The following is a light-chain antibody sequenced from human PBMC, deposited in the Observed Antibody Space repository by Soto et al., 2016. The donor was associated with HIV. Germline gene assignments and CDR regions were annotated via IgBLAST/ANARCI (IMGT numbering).Light chain of an antibody. CDR2: AAS. V-gene: IGKV1-17*01. CDR1: QGIGND. CDR3: LQHXLPYT. J-gene: IGKJ2*01. Sequence: DIQMTQSPSSLSTSVGDRVTITCRASQGIGNDLGWYQQKPGKAPKRLIYAASSLQSGVPLRFSGSGSGTEFTLTISSLQPEDFATYYCLQHXLPYT.